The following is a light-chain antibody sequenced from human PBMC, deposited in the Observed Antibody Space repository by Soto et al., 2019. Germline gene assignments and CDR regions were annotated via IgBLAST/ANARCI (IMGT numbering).Light chain of an antibody. J-gene: IGKJ4*01. V-gene: IGKV4-1*01. CDR2: LAS. CDR3: QQYYSTPLT. CDR1: QSVLYSSNNKNY. Sequence: DIVMTQSPDSLAVSLGERATINCKSSQSVLYSSNNKNYLAWYQQKPGQPPKMLIYLASTRQSGVPDRFSGSGSGTYFTLTISSLQAEDVAVYYCQQYYSTPLTFGGGTKVEIK.